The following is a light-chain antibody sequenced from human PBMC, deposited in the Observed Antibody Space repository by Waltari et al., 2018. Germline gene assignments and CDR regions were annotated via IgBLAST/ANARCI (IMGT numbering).Light chain of an antibody. CDR1: SSNIGTNY. CDR2: RNN. CDR3: AAWDDRQSGPYWV. Sequence: QSVLTQPPSASGTPGQRVTISCSGSSSNIGTNYVFWYQQLPGTAPKLLIFRNNRRPSRVPDQFSGSKSGTSASLAISGLRSEDEADYYCAAWDDRQSGPYWVFGGGTKLTVL. V-gene: IGLV1-47*01. J-gene: IGLJ3*02.